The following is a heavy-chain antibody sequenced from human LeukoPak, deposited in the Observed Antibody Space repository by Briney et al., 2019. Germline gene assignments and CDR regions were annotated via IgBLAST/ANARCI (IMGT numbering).Heavy chain of an antibody. CDR3: ARFRLRRRGSGSSPDDY. D-gene: IGHD3-10*01. CDR1: GGSISSGDYY. V-gene: IGHV4-39*07. CDR2: INHSGST. Sequence: PSETLSLTCTVSGGSISSGDYYWSWIRQPPGKGLEWIGEINHSGSTNYNPSLKSRVTISVDTSKNQFSLKLSSVTAADTAVYYCARFRLRRRGSGSSPDDYWGQGTLVTVSS. J-gene: IGHJ4*02.